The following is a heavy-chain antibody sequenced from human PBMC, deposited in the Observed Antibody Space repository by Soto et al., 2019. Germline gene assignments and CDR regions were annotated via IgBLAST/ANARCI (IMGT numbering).Heavy chain of an antibody. CDR1: GFTFSGSA. CDR3: TRRAGILTGYNYYYYMDV. J-gene: IGHJ6*03. D-gene: IGHD3-9*01. Sequence: EVQLVESGGGLVQPGGSLKLSCAASGFTFSGSAMHWVRQASGKGLEWVGRIRSKANSYATAYAASVKGRFTISRDDSKKTAYLQMNSLKTEDTAVYYCTRRAGILTGYNYYYYMDVWGKGTTVTVSS. CDR2: IRSKANSYAT. V-gene: IGHV3-73*01.